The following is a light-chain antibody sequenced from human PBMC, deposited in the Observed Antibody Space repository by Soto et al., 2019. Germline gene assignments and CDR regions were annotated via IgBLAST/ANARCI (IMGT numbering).Light chain of an antibody. Sequence: DIVMTQSPDSLAVSLGERATINCKSSQSVLDRSKGKNYLAWYQQRPRQPPKLLIYWASTRESGVPDRFSGSGSGKDFTLTISSLQAEDVAIYYCQQYYSTPLTFGGGTKVEI. CDR2: WAS. CDR3: QQYYSTPLT. V-gene: IGKV4-1*01. CDR1: QSVLDRSKGKNY. J-gene: IGKJ4*01.